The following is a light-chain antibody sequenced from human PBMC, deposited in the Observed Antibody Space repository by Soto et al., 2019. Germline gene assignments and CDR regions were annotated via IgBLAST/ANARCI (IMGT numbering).Light chain of an antibody. CDR1: SSNIGSNT. CDR3: ATWDDSLKGPV. J-gene: IGLJ3*02. V-gene: IGLV1-44*01. CDR2: SDI. Sequence: QSVLTQPPSASGTPGQRVTISCSGGSSNIGSNTVNWYQQLPGTAPKLLIYSDIRRPSGVPDRFSGSKSGTAASLAISGLQSEGEADYYCATWDDSLKGPVFGGGTKLTVL.